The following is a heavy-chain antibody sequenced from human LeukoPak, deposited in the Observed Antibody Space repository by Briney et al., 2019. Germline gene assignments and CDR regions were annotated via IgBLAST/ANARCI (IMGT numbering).Heavy chain of an antibody. D-gene: IGHD3-3*01. J-gene: IGHJ3*02. Sequence: SSETLSLTCAVSGYPISSGYYWGWIRQPPGKGLEWIGSIYHSGSTYYNPSLKSRVTISVDTSKNQFSLKPSSVTAADTAVYYCARHLTRYFWSGNDAFDIWGQGTMVTVSS. CDR3: ARHLTRYFWSGNDAFDI. V-gene: IGHV4-38-2*01. CDR1: GYPISSGYY. CDR2: IYHSGST.